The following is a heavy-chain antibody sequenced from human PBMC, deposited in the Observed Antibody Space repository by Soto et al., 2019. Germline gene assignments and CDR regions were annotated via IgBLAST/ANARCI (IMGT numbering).Heavy chain of an antibody. CDR2: IDSSGSAI. V-gene: IGHV3-48*03. CDR1: GFPFTSYE. D-gene: IGHD2-2*01. Sequence: EVQLVESGGGFVQPGGSLRLSCVASGFPFTSYEMNWVRQAPGKGLQWVSYIDSSGSAIYYADSVKGRFTISRDNAKNSLYLQMNSLRAEDTALYYCARGDASGYWGQGTLVTVSS. CDR3: ARGDASGY. J-gene: IGHJ4*02.